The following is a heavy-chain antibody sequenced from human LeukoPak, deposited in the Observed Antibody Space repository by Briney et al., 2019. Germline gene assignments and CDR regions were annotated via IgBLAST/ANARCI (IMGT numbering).Heavy chain of an antibody. J-gene: IGHJ4*02. Sequence: PGGSLRLSCAASDFTFTDYAMNWVRQAPGEGLAWVSSISGSGGDTYYADSVKGRFTTSRDNSKNTLYLQMNSLRAEDTAVYYCARVVYYGSGTYYIFDYWGQGTLVTVSS. CDR2: ISGSGGDT. CDR1: DFTFTDYA. CDR3: ARVVYYGSGTYYIFDY. V-gene: IGHV3-23*01. D-gene: IGHD3-10*01.